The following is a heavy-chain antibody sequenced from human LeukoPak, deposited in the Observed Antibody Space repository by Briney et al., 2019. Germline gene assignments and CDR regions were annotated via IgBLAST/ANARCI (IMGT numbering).Heavy chain of an antibody. Sequence: SEALSLTCAVAGFPINNTPSHFSRGWIRQPPGKGLEWIGHIYYSASTYYSPSLESRVTISFDTSKNAISLHLGSETAADTAVDDCARVKTAASRPEGFFDLCGRGTLVTVSS. CDR3: ARVKTAASRPEGFFDL. V-gene: IGHV4-39*07. CDR2: IYYSAST. D-gene: IGHD2-2*01. CDR1: GFPINNTPSHFS. J-gene: IGHJ2*01.